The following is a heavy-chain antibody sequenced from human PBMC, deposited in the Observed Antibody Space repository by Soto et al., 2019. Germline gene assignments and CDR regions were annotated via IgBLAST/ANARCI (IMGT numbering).Heavy chain of an antibody. D-gene: IGHD3-22*01. J-gene: IGHJ6*02. Sequence: LRLSCAASGFTFSSYSMNWVRQAPGKGLEWVSSISSSSSYIYYADSVKGRFTISRDNAKNSLYLQMNSLRAEDTAVYYCARGNYYDSSGYYYYYGMDVWGQGTTVTVSS. CDR2: ISSSSSYI. V-gene: IGHV3-21*01. CDR1: GFTFSSYS. CDR3: ARGNYYDSSGYYYYYGMDV.